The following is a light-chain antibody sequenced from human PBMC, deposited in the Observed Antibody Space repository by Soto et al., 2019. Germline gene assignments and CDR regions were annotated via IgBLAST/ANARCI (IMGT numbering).Light chain of an antibody. CDR2: GAS. CDR1: QSVSSN. J-gene: IGKJ5*01. Sequence: EIVLAQSPATLSVSPGERATLSCRASQSVSSNLAWYQHKPGQAPRLLIYGASNRATGIPDRFSCSGSGTDFTLNISRLEPEHFAVYYCHYYDKLAKPITFGQGTRLEIK. CDR3: HYYDKLAKPIT. V-gene: IGKV3D-15*01.